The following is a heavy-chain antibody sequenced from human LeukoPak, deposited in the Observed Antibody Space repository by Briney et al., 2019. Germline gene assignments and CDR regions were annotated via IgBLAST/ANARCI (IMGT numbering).Heavy chain of an antibody. J-gene: IGHJ4*02. D-gene: IGHD5-12*01. CDR1: GFTFSGYW. V-gene: IGHV3-7*01. CDR2: IKQDGYEE. CDR3: ARGGGGYVSFDY. Sequence: GGSLRLSCAASGFTFSGYWMSWVRQTPEKGLEWVANIKQDGYEEYYVDSVKGRFTISRDNAKSSLYLQMNSLRADDTAVYYCARGGGGYVSFDYWGQGTLVTVSS.